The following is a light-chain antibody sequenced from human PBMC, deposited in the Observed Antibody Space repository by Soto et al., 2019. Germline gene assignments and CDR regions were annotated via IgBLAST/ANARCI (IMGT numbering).Light chain of an antibody. CDR3: QQFSSYPLT. CDR2: DAS. V-gene: IGKV3-20*01. CDR1: QTVRNNY. J-gene: IGKJ4*01. Sequence: EFVLTQSPGTLSLSPGERANLPCRSSQTVRNNYLAWYQQRPGQAPRLLIYDASSRATGIPDRFSGGVSGTDFTLTISRLEPEDCAVYDCQQFSSYPLTFGGGTKGDIK.